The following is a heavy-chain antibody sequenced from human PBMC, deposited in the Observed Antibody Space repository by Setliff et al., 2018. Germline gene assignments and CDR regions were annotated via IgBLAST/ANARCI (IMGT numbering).Heavy chain of an antibody. CDR2: IYYSGST. V-gene: IGHV4-59*01. J-gene: IGHJ5*02. CDR1: GDSISSYY. Sequence: SETLSLTCTVSGDSISSYYWSWIRQPPGKGLEWIGYIYYSGSTNYNPSLKSRVTVSVATFENHFSLKLNSLTAADTAVYYCARVTNWGLDLRFDPWGQGILVTVSS. D-gene: IGHD7-27*01. CDR3: ARVTNWGLDLRFDP.